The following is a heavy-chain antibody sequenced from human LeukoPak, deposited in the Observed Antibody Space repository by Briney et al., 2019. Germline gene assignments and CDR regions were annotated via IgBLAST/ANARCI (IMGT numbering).Heavy chain of an antibody. D-gene: IGHD1-26*01. J-gene: IGHJ4*02. V-gene: IGHV4-59*10. CDR1: GGSFSGYY. CDR3: ARGYSGSYFDY. CDR2: IYTSGST. Sequence: QPSETLSLTCAVYGGSFSGYYWSWIRQPAGKGLEWIGRIYTSGSTNYNPSLKSRVTMSVDTSKNQFSLKLSSVTAADTAVYYCARGYSGSYFDYWGQGTLVTVSS.